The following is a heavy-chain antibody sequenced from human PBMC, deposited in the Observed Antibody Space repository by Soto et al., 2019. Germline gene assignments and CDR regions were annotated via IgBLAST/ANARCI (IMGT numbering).Heavy chain of an antibody. V-gene: IGHV1-18*01. J-gene: IGHJ4*02. CDR2: ISAYNGNT. D-gene: IGHD4-17*01. CDR3: ASDRSTTVTTGFDC. CDR1: GYTFTSYG. Sequence: QVQLVQSGAEVKKPGASVKVSCKASGYTFTSYGISWVRQAPGQGLGWMGWISAYNGNTNYAKKLQGRVTMTTDTSTSTAYTGLRTLCSDDTAVYYCASDRSTTVTTGFDCWGQGTLVTASS.